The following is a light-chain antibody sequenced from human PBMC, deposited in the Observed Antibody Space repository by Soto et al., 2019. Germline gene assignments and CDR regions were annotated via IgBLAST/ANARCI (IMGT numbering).Light chain of an antibody. CDR2: DVN. V-gene: IGLV2-11*01. CDR1: SSDVANYNY. CDR3: SSYTAGNPSYV. Sequence: QSALTQPRSVSGSPGQSVTISCTRTSSDVANYNYVSWYQQHPGKAPKLMIYDVNKRPSGVPYRFSGSKSGNTASLTVSGIQADDEADYYCSSYTAGNPSYVFGPGTKVTV. J-gene: IGLJ1*01.